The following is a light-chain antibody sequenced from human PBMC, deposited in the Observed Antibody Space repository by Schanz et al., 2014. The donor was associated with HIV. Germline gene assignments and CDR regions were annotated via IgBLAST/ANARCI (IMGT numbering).Light chain of an antibody. CDR2: EVN. CDR1: SSDVGGYNY. J-gene: IGLJ2*01. V-gene: IGLV2-8*01. CDR3: SSYTSSSSVV. Sequence: QSALTQPPSASGSPGQSVTISCTGTSSDVGGYNYVSWYQHHPGKAPKLLISEVNKRPSGVPDRFSGSKSGNTASLTVSGLQAEDEADYYCSSYTSSSSVVFGGGTKLTVL.